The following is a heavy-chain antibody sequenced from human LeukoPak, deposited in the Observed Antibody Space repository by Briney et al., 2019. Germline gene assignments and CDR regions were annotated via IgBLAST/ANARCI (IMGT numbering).Heavy chain of an antibody. V-gene: IGHV4-61*02. CDR2: IYTSGST. J-gene: IGHJ4*02. D-gene: IGHD6-19*01. Sequence: PSETLSLTCTVSGGSISSGSYYWSWIRQPAGKGLEWIGRIYTSGSTNYNPSLKSRVTISVDTSKNQFSLKLSSVTAADTAVYYCARVSSGWLYYFDYWGQGTLVTVSS. CDR1: GGSISSGSYY. CDR3: ARVSSGWLYYFDY.